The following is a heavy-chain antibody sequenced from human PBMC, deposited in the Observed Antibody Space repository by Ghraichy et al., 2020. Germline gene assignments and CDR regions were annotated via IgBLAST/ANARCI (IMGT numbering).Heavy chain of an antibody. J-gene: IGHJ6*02. CDR3: ARQGPPFGTSLNYHDSLDV. V-gene: IGHV4-31*03. CDR1: GDSISRGYFL. Sequence: SETLSLTCTVSGDSISRGYFLWSWIRQYPGKGLEWIGYIYYSGSAYYNPSLKSRVAISVDTSKNQFSLKLSSMTAADTAVYYCARQGPPFGTSLNYHDSLDVWGQGTTVTVSS. D-gene: IGHD3-22*01. CDR2: IYYSGSA.